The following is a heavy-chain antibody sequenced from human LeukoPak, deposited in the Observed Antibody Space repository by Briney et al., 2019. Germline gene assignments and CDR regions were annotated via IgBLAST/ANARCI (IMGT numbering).Heavy chain of an antibody. CDR1: GFTFSSHA. D-gene: IGHD3-9*01. Sequence: GGSLRLSCAASGFTFSSHAMSWVRQAPGKGLEWVSAISGSGGSTYYADSVKGRFTISRDNSKNTLYLQMNSLRAEDTAVYSCARDQPYYDILTGNLDYWGQGTLVTVSS. J-gene: IGHJ4*02. CDR3: ARDQPYYDILTGNLDY. V-gene: IGHV3-23*01. CDR2: ISGSGGST.